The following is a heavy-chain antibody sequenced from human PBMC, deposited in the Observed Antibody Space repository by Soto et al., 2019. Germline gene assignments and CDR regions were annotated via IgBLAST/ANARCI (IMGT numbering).Heavy chain of an antibody. CDR1: GYTFTGYA. CDR3: ARAVAVPADFDY. CDR2: INAGNGNT. J-gene: IGHJ4*02. Sequence: VASVKVSCKASGYTFTGYAMHWVRQAPGQRLEWMGWINAGNGNTKYSQKFQGRVTITRDTSASTAYMELSSLRSEDTAVYYCARAVAVPADFDYWGLGTLVTVSS. V-gene: IGHV1-3*01. D-gene: IGHD6-19*01.